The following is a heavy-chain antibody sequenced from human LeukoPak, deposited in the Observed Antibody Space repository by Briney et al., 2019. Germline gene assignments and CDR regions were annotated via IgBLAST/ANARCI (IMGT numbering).Heavy chain of an antibody. V-gene: IGHV3-30-3*01. CDR3: ARERQDTILHSGAFDI. CDR1: GFTFSTYF. D-gene: IGHD2-21*01. CDR2: IASDGSHT. J-gene: IGHJ3*02. Sequence: GGSLRLSCAASGFTFSTYFMHWVRQAPGKGLEWVADIASDGSHTFYVESVKGRFTISRDNSKNTLYLRMNSLRAEDTAVYFCARERQDTILHSGAFDIWGQGTMVTVSS.